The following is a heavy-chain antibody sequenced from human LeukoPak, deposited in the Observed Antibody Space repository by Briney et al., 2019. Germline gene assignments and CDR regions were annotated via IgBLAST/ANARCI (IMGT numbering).Heavy chain of an antibody. CDR1: GFTFDDYA. V-gene: IGHV3-9*01. Sequence: GGSLRLSCAASGFTFDDYAMHWVRQAPGKGLEGVSGISWNSGSIGYADSVRGRFTISRDNAKNSLYLQMNSLRAEDTALYYCAKALCQRGGDCYNFDYWGQGTLVTVSS. CDR2: ISWNSGSI. CDR3: AKALCQRGGDCYNFDY. J-gene: IGHJ4*02. D-gene: IGHD2-21*02.